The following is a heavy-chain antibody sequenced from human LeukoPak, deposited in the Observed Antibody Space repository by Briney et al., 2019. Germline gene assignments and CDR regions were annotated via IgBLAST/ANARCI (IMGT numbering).Heavy chain of an antibody. CDR2: IWSNGNNK. CDR3: TTELGPYVIGY. D-gene: IGHD2/OR15-2a*01. Sequence: GGSLRLSCAASGFLVCSCGVHWVRQAPGKGLEWVAVIWSNGNNKYYADSVKGRFTISRDNSKNTLYLQMNSLRAEDTAVYYCTTELGPYVIGYWGQGTLVTVSS. V-gene: IGHV3-33*03. J-gene: IGHJ4*02. CDR1: GFLVCSCG.